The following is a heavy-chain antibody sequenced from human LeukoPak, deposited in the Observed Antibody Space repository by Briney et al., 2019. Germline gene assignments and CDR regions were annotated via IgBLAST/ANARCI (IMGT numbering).Heavy chain of an antibody. J-gene: IGHJ6*03. V-gene: IGHV4-59*01. CDR3: ARGGGLGAYYYYMDV. Sequence: SETLSLTCTVSGGSISSYYWSWIRQPPGKGLEWIGYIYYSGSTNYNPSLKSRVTISVDTSKNQFSLKLSSVTAADTAVYYCARGGGLGAYYYYMDVWGKGTTVTISS. D-gene: IGHD1-26*01. CDR1: GGSISSYY. CDR2: IYYSGST.